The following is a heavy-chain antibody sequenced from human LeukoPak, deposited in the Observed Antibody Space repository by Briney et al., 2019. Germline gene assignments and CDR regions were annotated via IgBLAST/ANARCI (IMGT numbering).Heavy chain of an antibody. CDR3: ARDPYYYDSSGSFGAFDI. J-gene: IGHJ3*02. V-gene: IGHV4-39*07. CDR1: GGSISSSSYY. Sequence: PSETLSLTCTVSGGSISSSSYYWGWIRQPPGKGLEWIGSIYYSGSTYYNPSLKSRVTISVDTSKNQFSLKLSSVTAADTAVYYCARDPYYYDSSGSFGAFDIWGQGTMVTVSS. CDR2: IYYSGST. D-gene: IGHD3-22*01.